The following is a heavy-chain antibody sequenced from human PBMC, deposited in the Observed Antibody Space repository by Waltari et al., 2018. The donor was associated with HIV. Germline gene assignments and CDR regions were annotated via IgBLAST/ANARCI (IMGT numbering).Heavy chain of an antibody. J-gene: IGHJ4*02. V-gene: IGHV1-69*04. CDR3: ARAHLTGYSSSRGYFDY. D-gene: IGHD6-13*01. Sequence: QVQLVQSGAEVKKPGSSVKLSCKASGGTFSSYAISWVRQAPGQGLEWMGRIIPILGIANYAQKFQGRVTITADKSTSTAYMELSSLRSEDTAVYYCARAHLTGYSSSRGYFDYWGQGTLVTVSS. CDR1: GGTFSSYA. CDR2: IIPILGIA.